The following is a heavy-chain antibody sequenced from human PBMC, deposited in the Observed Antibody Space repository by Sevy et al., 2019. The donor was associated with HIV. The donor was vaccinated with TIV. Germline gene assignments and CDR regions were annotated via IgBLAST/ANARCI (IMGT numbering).Heavy chain of an antibody. CDR1: GFTFSNSW. V-gene: IGHV3-74*01. D-gene: IGHD3-10*01. Sequence: GESLKISCAASGFTFSNSWMHWVRQGPGEGLVWVARINSDGQCYADSVKGRFTISRDNAKNTLFLQMNSLTTEDTAVYCCGRGTRGVVDHWGQGTLVTVSS. J-gene: IGHJ4*02. CDR2: INSDGQ. CDR3: GRGTRGVVDH.